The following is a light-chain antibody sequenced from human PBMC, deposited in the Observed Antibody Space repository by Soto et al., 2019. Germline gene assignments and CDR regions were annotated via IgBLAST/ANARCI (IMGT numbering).Light chain of an antibody. Sequence: QSALPQPASVSGSPGQSITISCTGTSSDYVSWFQHHPGKAPKLMIYEVSYRPSGVSNRFSGSKSGDTASLTISGLQAEDEADYYCTSYRSGRTRVFGSGTKVTVL. J-gene: IGLJ1*01. CDR3: TSYRSGRTRV. CDR2: EVS. V-gene: IGLV2-14*01. CDR1: SSDY.